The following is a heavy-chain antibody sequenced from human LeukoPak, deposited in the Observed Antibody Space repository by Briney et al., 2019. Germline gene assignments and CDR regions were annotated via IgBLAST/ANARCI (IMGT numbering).Heavy chain of an antibody. CDR3: ARKLTGSFDI. V-gene: IGHV3-21*01. CDR1: GFTFSSYG. CDR2: ISGTSAYI. J-gene: IGHJ3*02. D-gene: IGHD7-27*01. Sequence: GGSLRLSCAASGFTFSSYGMNWVRQAPGKGLKWVSSISGTSAYIYYADSVRGRFTISRDNAKNSLYLQMNSLRAEDTAVYFCARKLTGSFDIWGQGTMVTVSS.